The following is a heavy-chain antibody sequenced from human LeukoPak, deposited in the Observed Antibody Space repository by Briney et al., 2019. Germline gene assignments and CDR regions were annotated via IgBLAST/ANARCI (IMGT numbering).Heavy chain of an antibody. CDR2: IYHSGST. V-gene: IGHV4-39*07. Sequence: SETLSLTCTVSGGSISSSSYYWGWIRQPPGKGLEWIGSIYHSGSTYYNPSLKSRVTISVDTSKNQFSLKLSSVTAADTAVYYCARDPWYSSGWYASYYFDYWGQGTLVTVSS. CDR3: ARDPWYSSGWYASYYFDY. D-gene: IGHD6-19*01. J-gene: IGHJ4*02. CDR1: GGSISSSSYY.